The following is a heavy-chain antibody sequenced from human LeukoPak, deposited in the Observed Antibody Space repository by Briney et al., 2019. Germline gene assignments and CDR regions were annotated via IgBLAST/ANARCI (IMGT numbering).Heavy chain of an antibody. CDR1: GGSISSYY. D-gene: IGHD4-17*01. CDR2: IYYSGST. CDR3: AREYDDYVIGY. V-gene: IGHV4-59*01. J-gene: IGHJ4*02. Sequence: PSETLSLTCTVSGGSISSYYWSWIRQPPGKGLEWTGYIYYSGSTNYNPSLKSRVTISVDTSKNQFSLKLSSVTAADTAVYYCAREYDDYVIGYWGQGTLVTVSS.